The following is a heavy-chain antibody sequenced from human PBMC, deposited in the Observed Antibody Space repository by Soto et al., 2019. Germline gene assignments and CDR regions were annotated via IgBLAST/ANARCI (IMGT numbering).Heavy chain of an antibody. V-gene: IGHV1-3*01. D-gene: IGHD3-10*01. CDR3: ARGRWVRGPGKYYLDS. Sequence: QVQFVQSGAEVRKPGASVKVSCKASGYTFTNYAVYWVRQAPGQRLEWLGWINAGNSDTKYSQNFQGRVTLTRDISASTTYMELGSLTSEDTAVYYCARGRWVRGPGKYYLDSCGQGSLVTVSS. CDR1: GYTFTNYA. J-gene: IGHJ5*01. CDR2: INAGNSDT.